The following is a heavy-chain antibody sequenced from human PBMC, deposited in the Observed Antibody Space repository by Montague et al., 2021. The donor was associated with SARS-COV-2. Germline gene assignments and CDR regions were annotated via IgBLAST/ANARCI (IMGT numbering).Heavy chain of an antibody. CDR1: GGSISSSNYY. CDR2: IYDSGST. D-gene: IGHD5-12*01. CDR3: ARRGRKLLPVATTIGGFDI. V-gene: IGHV4-39*02. J-gene: IGHJ3*02. Sequence: SETLSLTCTVSGGSISSSNYYWDWIRQPPGKGLVWIGSIYDSGSTYYXXXLKSRVTISADTSKSHFSLKLSSVTAADTAVYYCARRGRKLLPVATTIGGFDIWGQGTMVTVSS.